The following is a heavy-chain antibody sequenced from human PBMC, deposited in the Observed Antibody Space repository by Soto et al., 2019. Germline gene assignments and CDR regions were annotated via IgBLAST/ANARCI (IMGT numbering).Heavy chain of an antibody. CDR2: ISDNVGST. J-gene: IGHJ4*02. Sequence: GGSMRLSCAASGFTFSSYVMGWVRKAPGKGLDWVSTISDNVGSTYYADSVKGRFTISRDNSKNTLYLQMNSLRAEDTAVYYCTALGFCSSASCSPAYWGQGTLVTVSS. CDR1: GFTFSSYV. D-gene: IGHD2-2*01. V-gene: IGHV3-23*01. CDR3: TALGFCSSASCSPAY.